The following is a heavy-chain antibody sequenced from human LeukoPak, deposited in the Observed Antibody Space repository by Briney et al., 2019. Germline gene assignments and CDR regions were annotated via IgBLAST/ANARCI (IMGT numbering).Heavy chain of an antibody. V-gene: IGHV3-72*01. CDR3: ARGDDYNRRSFDY. Sequence: PGWSLRLSCAASGFTFNDHYMDWVRQAPGKGLEWVGRTRNKANSFTTEYAASVRGRFTISRDDSKNSLYLQMNSLKTEDTAVYYCARGDDYNRRSFDYWGQGTLVTVSS. CDR1: GFTFNDHY. D-gene: IGHD5-24*01. CDR2: TRNKANSFTT. J-gene: IGHJ4*02.